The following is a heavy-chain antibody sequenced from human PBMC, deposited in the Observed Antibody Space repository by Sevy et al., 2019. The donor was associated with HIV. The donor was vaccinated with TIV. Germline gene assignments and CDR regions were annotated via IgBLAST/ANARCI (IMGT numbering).Heavy chain of an antibody. D-gene: IGHD6-13*01. V-gene: IGHV3-7*01. Sequence: GGSLRLSCAASGFTFSSYWMSWVRQAPGKGLEWVANIKQDGSEKYYVDSVKGRFTISRDNAKNSLYLQMNSLRAEDTAVYYCARVTIAAATNDAFDIRGQGTMVTVSS. CDR3: ARVTIAAATNDAFDI. J-gene: IGHJ3*02. CDR1: GFTFSSYW. CDR2: IKQDGSEK.